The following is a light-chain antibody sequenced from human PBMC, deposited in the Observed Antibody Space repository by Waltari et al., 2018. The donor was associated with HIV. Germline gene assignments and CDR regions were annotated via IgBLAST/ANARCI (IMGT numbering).Light chain of an antibody. CDR3: QQADSLPLT. CDR1: QDISRS. CDR2: AAS. J-gene: IGKJ4*01. Sequence: DIQLTQSPSYVSASVGDTVTVTCRASQDISRSLAWYQQKPGKAPELLIFAASTLQSGVSSRFSGSGSGTSFPLTINTLRTEDFATYYCQQADSLPLTFGGGTKVEI. V-gene: IGKV1-12*01.